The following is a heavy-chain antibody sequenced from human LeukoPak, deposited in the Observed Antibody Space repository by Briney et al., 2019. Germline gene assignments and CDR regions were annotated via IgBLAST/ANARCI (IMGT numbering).Heavy chain of an antibody. CDR1: GFTFSSSG. CDR3: ARGGSGRENWFDP. D-gene: IGHD3-10*01. J-gene: IGHJ5*02. Sequence: GGSLRLSCAASGFTFSSSGMSWVRQAPGKGLEWVSVIYSGGSTYYADSVKGRFTISRDNSKNTLYLQMNSLRAEDTAVYYCARGGSGRENWFDPWGQGTLVTVSS. CDR2: IYSGGST. V-gene: IGHV3-53*01.